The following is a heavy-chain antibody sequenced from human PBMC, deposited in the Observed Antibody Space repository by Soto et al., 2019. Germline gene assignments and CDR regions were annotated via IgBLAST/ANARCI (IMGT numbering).Heavy chain of an antibody. CDR1: GFTFSSYA. CDR2: ISGSGGST. CDR3: AKPYSSGQKNFDY. D-gene: IGHD6-19*01. J-gene: IGHJ4*02. Sequence: GGSLRLSCAASGFTFSSYAMSWVRQAPGKGLEWVPAISGSGGSTYYADSVKGRFTISRDNSKNTLYLQMNSLRAEDTAVYYCAKPYSSGQKNFDYWGQGTLVTVSS. V-gene: IGHV3-23*01.